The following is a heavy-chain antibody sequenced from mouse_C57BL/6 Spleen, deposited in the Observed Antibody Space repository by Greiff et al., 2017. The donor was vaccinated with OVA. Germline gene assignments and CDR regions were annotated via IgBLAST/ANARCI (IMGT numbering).Heavy chain of an antibody. CDR2: IYPGDGDT. V-gene: IGHV1-80*01. J-gene: IGHJ2*01. CDR1: GYAFSSYW. CDR3: ARGGLTGTDLDY. Sequence: QVQLQQSGAELVKPGASVKISCKASGYAFSSYWMNWVKQRPGKGLEWIGQIYPGDGDTNYNGKFKGKATLTADKSSSTAYMQLSSLTSEDSAVYFCARGGLTGTDLDYWGQGTTLTVSS. D-gene: IGHD4-1*01.